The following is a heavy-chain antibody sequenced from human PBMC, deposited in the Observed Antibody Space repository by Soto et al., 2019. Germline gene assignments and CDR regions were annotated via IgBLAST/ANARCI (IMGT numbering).Heavy chain of an antibody. CDR3: ARRPRITGSWYLDL. CDR2: IDPSDSYT. J-gene: IGHJ2*01. V-gene: IGHV5-10-1*01. D-gene: IGHD1-20*01. CDR1: GYSFTTYW. Sequence: GESLKISCQGSGYSFTTYWIAWERQMPGRGLEWMGRIDPSDSYTNYSPSFQGHVTISADKSISTAYLQWSSLKASDTAMYCCARRPRITGSWYLDLWGRGALVTVSS.